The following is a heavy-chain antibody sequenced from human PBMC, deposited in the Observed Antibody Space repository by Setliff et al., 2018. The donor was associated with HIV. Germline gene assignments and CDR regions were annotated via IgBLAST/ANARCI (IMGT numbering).Heavy chain of an antibody. CDR3: ARDSYIQFAFDT. J-gene: IGHJ3*02. V-gene: IGHV3-33*01. Sequence: GESLKISCAASGFTFGSYAMHWVRQAPGKGLEWVAVIWFDGSYEQYADPVKGRFTISRDNSKNMLYLQMNSLRGEDTAVYYCARDSYIQFAFDTWGQGTKVTVSS. CDR2: IWFDGSYE. CDR1: GFTFGSYA.